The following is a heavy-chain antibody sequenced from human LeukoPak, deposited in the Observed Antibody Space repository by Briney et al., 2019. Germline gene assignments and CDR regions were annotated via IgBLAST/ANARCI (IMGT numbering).Heavy chain of an antibody. CDR1: GFTFSSYW. CDR3: ARQSAGGDDI. J-gene: IGHJ3*02. Sequence: GGSLRLSCAASGFTFSSYWMHWVRQAPGKGLVWVSRINSDGSRISYADSVKGRFTISRDNAKNTLYLQMNSLRVEDTAMYYCARQSAGGDDIWGQGTLVTVSS. V-gene: IGHV3-74*01. CDR2: INSDGSRI. D-gene: IGHD3-16*01.